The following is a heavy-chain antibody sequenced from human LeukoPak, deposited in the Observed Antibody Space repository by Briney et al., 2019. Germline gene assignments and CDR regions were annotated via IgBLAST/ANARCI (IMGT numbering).Heavy chain of an antibody. J-gene: IGHJ6*02. CDR3: ARHGVDTDRHFYYYYYYGMDV. V-gene: IGHV4-39*01. CDR1: GASISSRSYY. D-gene: IGHD5-18*01. CDR2: TYYNGST. Sequence: PSQTLSLTCTVSGASISSRSYYWGWLRQPPGRGLEGIGRTYYNGSTYYNPPLNSRVTISVDTSKNQFSLKLSSVTAADTAVYYCARHGVDTDRHFYYYYYYGMDVWGQGTTVTGSS.